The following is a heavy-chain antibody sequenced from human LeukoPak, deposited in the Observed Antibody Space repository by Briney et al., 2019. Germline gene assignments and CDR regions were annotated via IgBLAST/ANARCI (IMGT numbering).Heavy chain of an antibody. D-gene: IGHD2-8*01. CDR3: AFSNAFKV. J-gene: IGHJ4*02. Sequence: GGSLRLSCAASGISFSGNWMGWVRQAPGEGLEWVASIKYDGSAKYNADSVKSRFTISRDNAKNSLYLEMNSLTAEDTAVYYCAFSNAFKVWGQGTLVTVSS. V-gene: IGHV3-7*01. CDR2: IKYDGSAK. CDR1: GISFSGNW.